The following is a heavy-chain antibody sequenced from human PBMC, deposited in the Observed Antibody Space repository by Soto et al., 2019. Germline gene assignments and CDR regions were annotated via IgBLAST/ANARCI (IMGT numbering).Heavy chain of an antibody. CDR2: IYSSEIT. CDR3: ASVSYVGGTDY. V-gene: IGHV4-4*07. CDR1: GVSISSFY. Sequence: QVQLQESGPGLVKPSETLSLTCTVSGVSISSFYWSWIRQPAGKGLEWIGRIYSSEITNYNPSLKSRVTMSLDTSKNQFFLKLSSVTAADTAVYYCASVSYVGGTDYWGQGTLVTVSS. D-gene: IGHD3-16*01. J-gene: IGHJ4*02.